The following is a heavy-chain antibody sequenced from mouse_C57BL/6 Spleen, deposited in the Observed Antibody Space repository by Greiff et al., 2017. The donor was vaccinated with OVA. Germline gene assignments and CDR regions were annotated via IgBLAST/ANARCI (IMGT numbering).Heavy chain of an antibody. CDR3: ARPYDYRAMDY. J-gene: IGHJ4*01. D-gene: IGHD2-4*01. CDR2: IHPNSGST. CDR1: GYTFTSYW. V-gene: IGHV1-64*01. Sequence: VQLQQPGAELVKPGASVKLSCKASGYTFTSYWMHWVKQRPGQGLEWIGMIHPNSGSTNYNEKFKSKATLTVDKSSSTAYMQLSSLTSEDSAVYYCARPYDYRAMDYWGQGTSVTVSS.